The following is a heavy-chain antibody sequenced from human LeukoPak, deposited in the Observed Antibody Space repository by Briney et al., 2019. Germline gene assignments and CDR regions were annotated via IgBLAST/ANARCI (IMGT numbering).Heavy chain of an antibody. CDR3: ARGGDGWELLDY. J-gene: IGHJ4*02. CDR1: GYTFTSYA. D-gene: IGHD1-26*01. CDR2: INTNTGNP. Sequence: ASVKVSCKASGYTFTSYAMNWVLQAPGQGLEWMGWINTNTGNPTYAQGFTGRFVFSLDISVSTAYLQISSLKAEDTAVYYCARGGDGWELLDYWGQGTLVTVSS. V-gene: IGHV7-4-1*02.